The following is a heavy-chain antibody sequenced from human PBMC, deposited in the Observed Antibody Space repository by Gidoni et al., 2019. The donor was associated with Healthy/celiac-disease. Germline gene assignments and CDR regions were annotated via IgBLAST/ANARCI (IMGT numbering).Heavy chain of an antibody. CDR1: GFTFDDYA. CDR2: ISWNSGSI. V-gene: IGHV3-9*01. CDR3: AKDAYSNYGMDV. Sequence: EVQLVASGGGLVQPGRSLRLSCAASGFTFDDYAMHWVRQAPGKGLEWVSGISWNSGSIGYADSVKGRFTISRDNAKNSLYLQMNSLRAEDTALYYCAKDAYSNYGMDVWGQGTTVTVSS. J-gene: IGHJ6*02. D-gene: IGHD2-15*01.